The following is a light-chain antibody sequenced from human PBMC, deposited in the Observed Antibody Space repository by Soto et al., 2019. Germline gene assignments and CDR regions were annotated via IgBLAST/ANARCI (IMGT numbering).Light chain of an antibody. J-gene: IGKJ3*01. CDR1: QSVSSY. V-gene: IGKV3-11*01. CDR2: AAS. Sequence: EIVLTQSPATLSLSPGERATLSCRASQSVSSYLAWYQQKPGQAPRLLIYAASNRATGIPARFSGSGSGTDFTLTISSLEPEDFAVYYCQQRSNWLLTFGPGTKVDIK. CDR3: QQRSNWLLT.